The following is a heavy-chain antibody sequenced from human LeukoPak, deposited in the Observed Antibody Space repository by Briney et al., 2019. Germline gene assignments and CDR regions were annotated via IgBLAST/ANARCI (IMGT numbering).Heavy chain of an antibody. Sequence: SETLSLTCAVYGGSFSGYYWSWIRQPPGKGLEWIGEINHSGSTNYNPSLKSRVTISVDTSKNQFSLELSSVTAADTAVYYCARASKYYDFWSGYFQPALDYWGQGTLVTVSS. J-gene: IGHJ4*02. CDR1: GGSFSGYY. CDR3: ARASKYYDFWSGYFQPALDY. CDR2: INHSGST. D-gene: IGHD3-3*01. V-gene: IGHV4-34*01.